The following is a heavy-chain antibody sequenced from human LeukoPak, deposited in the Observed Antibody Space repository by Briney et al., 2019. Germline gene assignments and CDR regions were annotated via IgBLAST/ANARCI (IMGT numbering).Heavy chain of an antibody. Sequence: GGSLRLSCAASGFTFSSYAMSWVRQAPGKGLEWVSIISGSGGSTYYADSVKGRFTISRDNSKNSLYLQMNSLRAEDTAVYYCAKVRPLCCSSSGCHLDYWGQGTLVTVSS. D-gene: IGHD2-2*01. CDR3: AKVRPLCCSSSGCHLDY. V-gene: IGHV3-23*01. J-gene: IGHJ4*02. CDR2: ISGSGGST. CDR1: GFTFSSYA.